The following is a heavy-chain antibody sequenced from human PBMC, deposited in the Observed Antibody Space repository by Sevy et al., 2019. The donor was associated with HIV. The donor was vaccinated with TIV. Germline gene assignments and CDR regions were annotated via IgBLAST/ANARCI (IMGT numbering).Heavy chain of an antibody. V-gene: IGHV3-21*01. CDR2: ISSSSSYI. CDR1: GFTFSSYS. D-gene: IGHD2-15*01. CDR3: ARGSGWFDP. J-gene: IGHJ5*02. Sequence: GGSLRLSCAASGFTFSSYSMNWVRQAPGKGLEWVSSISSSSSYIYHADSVKGRFTISRDNAKNSLYLQMNSLRAEDTAVYYCARGSGWFDPWGQGTLVTVSS.